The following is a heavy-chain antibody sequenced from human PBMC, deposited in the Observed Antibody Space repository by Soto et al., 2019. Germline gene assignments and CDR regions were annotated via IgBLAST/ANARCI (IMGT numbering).Heavy chain of an antibody. V-gene: IGHV4-59*01. Sequence: QVQLQESGPGLVKPSETLSLTCTVSGGSIRDYFWTWIRQPPGKGLEWIGYIYYSGRTNYNPSLKSRVSISVDTSKTPFSLQLRSVTAADTAVYYCARVGGDDFGDSGGFDYWGQGTLVTVSS. CDR1: GGSIRDYF. CDR3: ARVGGDDFGDSGGFDY. CDR2: IYYSGRT. D-gene: IGHD4-17*01. J-gene: IGHJ4*02.